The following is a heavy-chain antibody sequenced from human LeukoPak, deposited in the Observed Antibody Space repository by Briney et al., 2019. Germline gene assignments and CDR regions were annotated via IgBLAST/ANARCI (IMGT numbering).Heavy chain of an antibody. J-gene: IGHJ6*03. Sequence: GGSLRLSCAASGFTFSSYAMSWVRQAPGKGLEWVSAISGSGGSTYYADSVKGRFTISRDNSKNTLYLQMNSLRAEDTAVYYCAKRTAARKGDYYYYMGVWGKGTTVTVSS. V-gene: IGHV3-23*01. CDR2: ISGSGGST. D-gene: IGHD1-1*01. CDR1: GFTFSSYA. CDR3: AKRTAARKGDYYYYMGV.